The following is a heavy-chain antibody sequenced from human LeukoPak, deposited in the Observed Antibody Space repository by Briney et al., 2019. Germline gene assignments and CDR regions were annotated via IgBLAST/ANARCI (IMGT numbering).Heavy chain of an antibody. CDR2: VSSGFHA. CDR1: GFTLGSHD. CDR3: VREARGYHYTYFDY. D-gene: IGHD5-18*01. V-gene: IGHV3-13*01. Sequence: PGGSLRLSCTASGFTLGSHDMHWVRQIPGQGLEWVAAVSSGFHAFFADSVQGRFTVSREDARNSLYLQMNSLRAGVTAVYYCVREARGYHYTYFDYWGQGTLVTVSS. J-gene: IGHJ4*02.